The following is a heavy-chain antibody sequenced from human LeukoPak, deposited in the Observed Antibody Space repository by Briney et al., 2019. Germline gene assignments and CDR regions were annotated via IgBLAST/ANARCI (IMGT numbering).Heavy chain of an antibody. V-gene: IGHV3-21*01. D-gene: IGHD6-6*01. CDR2: ISSNNGYI. J-gene: IGHJ4*02. CDR1: GFSFSSYR. Sequence: GGSLRLSCAASGFSFSSYRMNWVRQAPGKGLEWVASISSNNGYIYYADSVKGRFTISRDNGENSLHLQMNSLIAEDAAVYYCARGTRKSIAFADWGQGTLVTVSS. CDR3: ARGTRKSIAFAD.